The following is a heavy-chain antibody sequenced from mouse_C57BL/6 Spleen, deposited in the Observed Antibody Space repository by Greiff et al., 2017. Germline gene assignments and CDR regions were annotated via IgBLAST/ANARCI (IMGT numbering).Heavy chain of an antibody. V-gene: IGHV1-52*01. J-gene: IGHJ4*01. Sequence: QVQLQQPGAELVRPGSSVKLSCKASGYTFTSYWMHWVKQRPIQGLEWIGHIDPADSETHYNQKFKDKATLTVDKSSSTAYMQLSSLTSEDSAVXYCARKRGHYEAMDYWGQGTSVTVSS. D-gene: IGHD4-1*01. CDR1: GYTFTSYW. CDR2: IDPADSET. CDR3: ARKRGHYEAMDY.